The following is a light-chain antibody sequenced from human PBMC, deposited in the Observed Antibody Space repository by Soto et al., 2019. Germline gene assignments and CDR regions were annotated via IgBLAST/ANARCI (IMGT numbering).Light chain of an antibody. CDR2: EVN. CDR3: TSYAGGNNV. J-gene: IGLJ1*01. V-gene: IGLV2-8*01. Sequence: QSVLTQPPSASGSPGQSVTISCTGTSSDVGGYNYVSWYQQHPGKVPKLVVYEVNKRPSGVPDRFSGSKSGNTAPLTVSGLQAEDEADYYCTSYAGGNNVFGTGTKLTVL. CDR1: SSDVGGYNY.